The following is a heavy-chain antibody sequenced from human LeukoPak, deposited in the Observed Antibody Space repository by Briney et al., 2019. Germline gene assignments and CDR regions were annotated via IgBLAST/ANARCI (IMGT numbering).Heavy chain of an antibody. CDR3: ARGASGSYRGVDY. D-gene: IGHD1-26*01. J-gene: IGHJ4*02. CDR2: ISAYNGNT. V-gene: IGHV1-18*01. Sequence: ASVKVSCKASGYTFTSYGISWVRQAPGQGLEGMGWISAYNGNTNYAQKLQGRVTMTTHTSTSTAKKELRSLRSDDTPGFYRARGASGSYRGVDYWGQGSLVTVSS. CDR1: GYTFTSYG.